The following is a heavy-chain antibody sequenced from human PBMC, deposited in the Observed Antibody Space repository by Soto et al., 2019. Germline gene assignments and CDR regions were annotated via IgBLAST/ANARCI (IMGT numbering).Heavy chain of an antibody. CDR3: VTESHHDYFDSSGFDF. V-gene: IGHV3-23*01. D-gene: IGHD3-22*01. CDR2: ISGSGDNI. CDR1: GFTFRNYA. J-gene: IGHJ3*01. Sequence: EVQLLESGGGFVQPGGSLRLSCAASGFTFRNYAMSWVRQAPGKGLEWVSVISGSGDNIYYADSVQGRFTISRDHSKHTVYLQMNSLRAGDTAVYFCVTESHHDYFDSSGFDFWGQGTVVTVSS.